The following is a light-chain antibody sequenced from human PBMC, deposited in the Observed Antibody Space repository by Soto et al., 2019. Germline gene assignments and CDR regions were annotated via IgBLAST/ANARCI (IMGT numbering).Light chain of an antibody. CDR3: QKGDRTPST. CDR1: QSISSD. V-gene: IGKV1-39*01. J-gene: IGKJ5*01. Sequence: EIEMTQSPSSLSASVGERATITCRASQSISSDLDWYQQKPGKAPKLLIYAASSLQSGVPSRFSGSGSGTDFTLTISSLQPEDFAAYYCQKGDRTPSTFGQGTQLEIK. CDR2: AAS.